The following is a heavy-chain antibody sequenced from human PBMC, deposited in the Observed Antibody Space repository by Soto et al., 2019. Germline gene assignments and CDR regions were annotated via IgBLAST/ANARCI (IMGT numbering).Heavy chain of an antibody. J-gene: IGHJ6*02. CDR3: ARERDYDFWSGPYYYYYGMDV. V-gene: IGHV1-2*04. CDR2: INPNSGGT. CDR1: GYTFTGYY. Sequence: GASVKVSCKASGYTFTGYYMHWVRQAPGQGLEWMGWINPNSGGTNYAQKFQGWVTMTRDTSISTAYMELSRLRSDDTAVYYCARERDYDFWSGPYYYYYGMDVWGQGXTVTVYS. D-gene: IGHD3-3*01.